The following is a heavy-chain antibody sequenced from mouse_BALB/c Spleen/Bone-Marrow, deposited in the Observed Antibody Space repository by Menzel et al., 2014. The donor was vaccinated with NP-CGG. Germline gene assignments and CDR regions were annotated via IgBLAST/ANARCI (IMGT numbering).Heavy chain of an antibody. D-gene: IGHD2-1*01. CDR3: ARDIEGNSPYWYLDV. V-gene: IGHV7-3*02. CDR2: IRNKAKGYTT. J-gene: IGHJ1*01. CDR1: GFTLTDYY. Sequence: EVKLVESGGGLVRPGGSPRLSCATSGFTLTDYYMSWVRQPPGKALEWLGFIRNKAKGYTTEYSASVKGRFTISRDNSQSILYLQMTTLRPEDSATYYCARDIEGNSPYWYLDVWGAGTTVTVSS.